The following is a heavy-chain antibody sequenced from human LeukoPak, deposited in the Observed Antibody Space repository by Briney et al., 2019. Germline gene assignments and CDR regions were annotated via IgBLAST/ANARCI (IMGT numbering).Heavy chain of an antibody. D-gene: IGHD2-21*01. Sequence: GGSLSLSXAASGFTFSSYAMSWVRQAPGKGLEWVSAISGSGGSTYYADSVKGRFTISRDNSKNTLYLQMNSLRAEDTAVYYCAKFLPTHIVVANYYFDYWGQGTLVTVSS. CDR2: ISGSGGST. CDR1: GFTFSSYA. CDR3: AKFLPTHIVVANYYFDY. V-gene: IGHV3-23*01. J-gene: IGHJ4*02.